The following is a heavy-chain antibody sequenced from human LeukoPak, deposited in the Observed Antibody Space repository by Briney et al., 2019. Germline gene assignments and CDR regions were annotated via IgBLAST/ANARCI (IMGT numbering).Heavy chain of an antibody. J-gene: IGHJ4*02. D-gene: IGHD6-13*01. V-gene: IGHV1-2*02. CDR1: GYTFTGYY. CDR3: ARARLGSSSWYWAGYFDS. CDR2: INPNSGDT. Sequence: ASVKVSCKASGYTFTGYYLHWVRQAPGQGLEWMGWINPNSGDTNYVQKFQGRVTMTRDTSISTAYMEMSRLRSDDTAVYHCARARLGSSSWYWAGYFDSWGQGTLVTVSS.